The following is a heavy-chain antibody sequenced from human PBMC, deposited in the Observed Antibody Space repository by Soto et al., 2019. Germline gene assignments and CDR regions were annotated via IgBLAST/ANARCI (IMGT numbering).Heavy chain of an antibody. D-gene: IGHD3-10*01. CDR2: IWYAGSNK. V-gene: IGHV3-33*01. Sequence: QVQLVESGGGVVQPGRSLRLSCAASGFTFSSYGMHWFRQAPGKGLEWWAVIWYAGSNKYYADSVKGRFTMSRDNSKNTLYLQMNSLRAEDTAVYYCARGEGGLWFGDPTAPGCDYCGQGTLVTVSS. J-gene: IGHJ4*02. CDR3: ARGEGGLWFGDPTAPGCDY. CDR1: GFTFSSYG.